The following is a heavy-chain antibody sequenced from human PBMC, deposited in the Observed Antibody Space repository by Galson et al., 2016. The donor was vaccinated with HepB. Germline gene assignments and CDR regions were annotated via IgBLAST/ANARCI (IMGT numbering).Heavy chain of an antibody. Sequence: SVKVSCKASGGTFYSSPIGWVRQAPGHGLEWMGGITPIFGPANYAQKFQGRVTITADESTSTVYMELNSLTSEDTAVYYCARGRSRSSWYFEVWGRGTLVTVSS. J-gene: IGHJ2*01. CDR1: GGTFYSSP. CDR3: ARGRSRSSWYFEV. CDR2: ITPIFGPA. V-gene: IGHV1-69*13. D-gene: IGHD6-6*01.